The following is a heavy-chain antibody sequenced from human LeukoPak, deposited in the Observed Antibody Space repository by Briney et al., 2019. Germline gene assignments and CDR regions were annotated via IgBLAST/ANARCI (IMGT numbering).Heavy chain of an antibody. CDR2: IYYSGST. CDR1: GGSISSYY. V-gene: IGHV4-59*08. J-gene: IGHJ5*02. Sequence: SETLSLTCTVSGGSISSYYWSWIRQPPGKGLEWIGYIYYSGSTNYNPSLKSRVTISVDTSKNQFSLTLSSVTAADTAVYYCARGPAYYYDSSGYYYFDPWGQGTLVTVSS. D-gene: IGHD3-22*01. CDR3: ARGPAYYYDSSGYYYFDP.